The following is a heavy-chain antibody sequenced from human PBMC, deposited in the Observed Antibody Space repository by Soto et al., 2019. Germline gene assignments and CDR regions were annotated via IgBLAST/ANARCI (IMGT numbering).Heavy chain of an antibody. CDR3: ARDQLYYNDISGRPLNAFDV. CDR1: GFTFDDYA. V-gene: IGHV3-9*01. J-gene: IGHJ3*01. Sequence: GGSLRLSCAASGFTFDDYAMYWVRQVPGKGLEWVSGISWNSGRIGYADSVKGRFTISRDSAKNSLYLQMNSLRAEDTAVYYCARDQLYYNDISGRPLNAFDVWGQGTMVTVSS. D-gene: IGHD3-22*01. CDR2: ISWNSGRI.